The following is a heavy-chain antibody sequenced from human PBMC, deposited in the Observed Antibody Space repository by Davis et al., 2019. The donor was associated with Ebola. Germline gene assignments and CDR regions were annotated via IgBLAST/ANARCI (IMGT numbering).Heavy chain of an antibody. J-gene: IGHJ4*02. CDR1: GGSINSYY. CDR3: ARGGLHLGELSLSYYFDY. D-gene: IGHD3-16*02. CDR2: IYYSGST. V-gene: IGHV4-59*01. Sequence: SETLSLTCTVSGGSINSYYWSWIRQPPGKGLEWIGYIYYSGSTNYNPSLKSRVTISVDTSKNQFSLKLSSVTAADTAVYYCARGGLHLGELSLSYYFDYWGQGTLVTVSS.